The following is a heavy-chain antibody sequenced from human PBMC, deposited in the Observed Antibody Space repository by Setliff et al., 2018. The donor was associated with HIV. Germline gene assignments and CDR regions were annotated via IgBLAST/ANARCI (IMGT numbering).Heavy chain of an antibody. Sequence: PSETLSLTCSVSGGSISDYYWSWVRQPAGKGLEWIGRIYTGGSTKFYPSLGGRASLSVDKSNNQVSLKLTSVTAADTAIYYCARDPNYMDVWGQGTTVTVSS. CDR3: ARDPNYMDV. CDR2: IYTGGST. V-gene: IGHV4-4*07. J-gene: IGHJ6*02. CDR1: GGSISDYY.